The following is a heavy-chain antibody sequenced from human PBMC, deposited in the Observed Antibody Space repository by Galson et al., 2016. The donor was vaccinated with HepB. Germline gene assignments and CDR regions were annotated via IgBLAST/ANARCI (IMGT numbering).Heavy chain of an antibody. CDR3: ARDVRTPAIRAWYPFYDY. CDR1: GFTFSDYA. CDR2: ISYDGTTK. V-gene: IGHV3-30*04. Sequence: SLRLSCAVSGFTFSDYAIHWVRQAPGKGLEWVALISYDGTTKYYADSVKGRFSISRDNSKNTLFLDMNSLRPEDTAVYYWARDVRTPAIRAWYPFYDYWGQGALVTVSS. D-gene: IGHD2-15*01. J-gene: IGHJ4*02.